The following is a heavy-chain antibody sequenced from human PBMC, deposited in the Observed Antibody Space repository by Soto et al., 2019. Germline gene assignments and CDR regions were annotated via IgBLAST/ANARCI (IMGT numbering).Heavy chain of an antibody. CDR3: ARDRKDSRGYSRYYFDY. J-gene: IGHJ4*01. D-gene: IGHD3-22*01. CDR1: GDPISNSYH. CDR2: IHTSGST. Sequence: AETLSLSFTVSGDPISNSYHWSWNRQPAGRELEWIGRIHTSGSTNYNPSLKSRVTMSVDTSKNQLSLKLSSVTAADTAVYFCARDRKDSRGYSRYYFDYWGLGTLV. V-gene: IGHV4-4*07.